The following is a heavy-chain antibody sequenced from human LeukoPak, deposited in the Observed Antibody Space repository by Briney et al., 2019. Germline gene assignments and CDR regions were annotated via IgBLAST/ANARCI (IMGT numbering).Heavy chain of an antibody. CDR1: GGSISSSDW. CDR3: ARQTGSGLFILP. CDR2: IYYSGNT. V-gene: IGHV4-39*01. D-gene: IGHD3/OR15-3a*01. J-gene: IGHJ4*02. Sequence: SETLSLTCRVSGGSISSSDWWSWVRQPPGKGLEWIGSIYYSGNTYYNASLKSQVSISIDTSKNQFSLRLTSVTAADTAVYYCARQTGSGLFILPGGQGTLVTVSS.